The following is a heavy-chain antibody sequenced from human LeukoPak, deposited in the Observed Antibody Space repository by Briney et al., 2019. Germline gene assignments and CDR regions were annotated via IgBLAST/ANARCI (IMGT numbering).Heavy chain of an antibody. Sequence: GASVKVSCKASGYTFTSYDINWVRQATGQGLEWMGWMNPNSGNTGYAQKFQGRVTMTRNTSISTAYMGLSSLRSEDTAVYYCARGSPYYYDSSGYTPSDYWGQGTLVTVSS. CDR1: GYTFTSYD. CDR3: ARGSPYYYDSSGYTPSDY. D-gene: IGHD3-22*01. CDR2: MNPNSGNT. J-gene: IGHJ4*02. V-gene: IGHV1-8*01.